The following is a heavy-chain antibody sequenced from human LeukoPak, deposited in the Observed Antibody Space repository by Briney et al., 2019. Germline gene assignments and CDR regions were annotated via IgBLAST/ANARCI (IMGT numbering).Heavy chain of an antibody. CDR2: ISWNSGSI. J-gene: IGHJ4*02. CDR3: AKGGGYSSGWSNYFDY. Sequence: TGGSLRLSCAASGFTFSSYAMSWVRQAPGKGLEWVSGISWNSGSIGYADSVKGRFTISRDNAKNSLYLQMNSLRAEDTALYYCAKGGGYSSGWSNYFDYWGQGTLVTVSS. D-gene: IGHD6-19*01. CDR1: GFTFSSYA. V-gene: IGHV3-9*01.